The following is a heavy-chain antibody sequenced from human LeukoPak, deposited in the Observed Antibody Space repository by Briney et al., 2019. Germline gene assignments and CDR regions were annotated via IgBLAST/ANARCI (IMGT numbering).Heavy chain of an antibody. Sequence: GGSLRHSCAASGFTFSSYAMHWVRQAPGKGLEWVAVISYDGSNKYYADSVKGRFTISRDNSKNTLYLQMNSLRAEDTAVYYCARVGRYENDSRIYWGQGTLVTVSS. D-gene: IGHD3-22*01. CDR3: ARVGRYENDSRIY. CDR1: GFTFSSYA. V-gene: IGHV3-30-3*01. J-gene: IGHJ4*02. CDR2: ISYDGSNK.